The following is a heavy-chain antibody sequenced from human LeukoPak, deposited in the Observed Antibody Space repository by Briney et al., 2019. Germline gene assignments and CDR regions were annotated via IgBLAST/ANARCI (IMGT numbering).Heavy chain of an antibody. CDR3: ARGVTDIVVVPAAIGWGYYYYGMDV. J-gene: IGHJ6*02. CDR2: IYYSGST. CDR1: GGSISSYY. Sequence: KPSETLSLTGTVSGGSISSYYWSWIRQPPGKGLEWIGYIYYSGSTNYNPSLKSRVTISVDTSKNQFSLKLSSVTAADTAVYYCARGVTDIVVVPAAIGWGYYYYGMDVWGQGTTVTVSS. D-gene: IGHD2-2*01. V-gene: IGHV4-59*01.